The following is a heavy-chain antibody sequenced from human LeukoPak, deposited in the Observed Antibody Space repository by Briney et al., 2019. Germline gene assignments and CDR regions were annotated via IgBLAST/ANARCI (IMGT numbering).Heavy chain of an antibody. Sequence: GGSLRLSCAASGFTFSSYGMHWVRQAPGKGLEWVAFIRYDGSNKYYADSVKGRFTISRDNSKNTLYLQMNSLRAEDTAVYYCAKELVVVVAATGYYYMDVWGKGTTVTISS. CDR2: IRYDGSNK. CDR3: AKELVVVVAATGYYYMDV. J-gene: IGHJ6*03. CDR1: GFTFSSYG. V-gene: IGHV3-30*02. D-gene: IGHD2-15*01.